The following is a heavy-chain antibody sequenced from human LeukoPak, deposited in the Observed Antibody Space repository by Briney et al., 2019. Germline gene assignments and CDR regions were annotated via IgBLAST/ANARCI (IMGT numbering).Heavy chain of an antibody. CDR3: ARRGTKYYYYMDV. D-gene: IGHD2-8*01. CDR1: GYSFIGYA. V-gene: IGHV1-8*01. CDR2: MNPNSGNT. Sequence: ASVKVSCKPSGYSFIGYAMNWVRQATGQGLEWMGWMNPNSGNTGYAQKFQGRVTITRNTSISTAYMELSSLRSEDTAVYYCARRGTKYYYYMDVWGKGTTVTVSS. J-gene: IGHJ6*03.